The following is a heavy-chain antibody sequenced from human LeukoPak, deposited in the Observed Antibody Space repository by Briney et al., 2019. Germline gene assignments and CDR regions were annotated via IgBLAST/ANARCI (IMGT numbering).Heavy chain of an antibody. Sequence: GRSLRLSCAASGFTFSTYDMHWVRQAPGKGLEWVAVIWYDGSKKYYADSVKGRFTISRNNPKNTVDLQMNSLRAEDTAVYYCARVHVSYLDYWGQGTLVTVSS. CDR1: GFTFSTYD. J-gene: IGHJ4*02. V-gene: IGHV3-33*01. CDR2: IWYDGSKK. CDR3: ARVHVSYLDY.